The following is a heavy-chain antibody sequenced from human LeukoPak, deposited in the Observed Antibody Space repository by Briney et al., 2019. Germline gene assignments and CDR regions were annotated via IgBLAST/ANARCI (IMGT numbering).Heavy chain of an antibody. CDR2: ISFDGNVK. Sequence: GASLRLSCSAYGFTFSSYAMDWVRQAPGKGLDWVTVISFDGNVKVYADSVKGRFTISRDNSENMLYLQMNSLRPEDTAVYYCARDIVAGTPDYFDHWSPGTLVTVSS. V-gene: IGHV3-30-3*01. CDR3: ARDIVAGTPDYFDH. J-gene: IGHJ4*02. D-gene: IGHD1/OR15-1a*01. CDR1: GFTFSSYA.